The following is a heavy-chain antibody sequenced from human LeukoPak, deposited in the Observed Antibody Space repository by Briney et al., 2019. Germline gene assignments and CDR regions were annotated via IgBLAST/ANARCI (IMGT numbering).Heavy chain of an antibody. Sequence: PSETLSLTCAVSGYSISSGYYWGRIRQPPGKGLEWIGSIYHSGSTYYNPSLKSRVTISVDTSKNQFSLKLSSVTAADTAVYYCARRQLGRVSAAGTYYFDYWGQGTLVTVSS. CDR2: IYHSGST. V-gene: IGHV4-38-2*01. CDR1: GYSISSGYY. CDR3: ARRQLGRVSAAGTYYFDY. J-gene: IGHJ4*02. D-gene: IGHD6-13*01.